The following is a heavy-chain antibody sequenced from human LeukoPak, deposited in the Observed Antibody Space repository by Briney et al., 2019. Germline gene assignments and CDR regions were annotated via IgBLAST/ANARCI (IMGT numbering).Heavy chain of an antibody. V-gene: IGHV1-3*03. Sequence: ASVKVSCKASGYTFTSYAMHWVRQAPGQRLEWMGWINAGNGNTKYSQEFQGRVTITRDTSASTAYMELSSLRSEDMAVYYCARDRGIVGATKSNWFDPWGQGTLVTVSS. CDR2: INAGNGNT. CDR3: ARDRGIVGATKSNWFDP. J-gene: IGHJ5*02. D-gene: IGHD1-26*01. CDR1: GYTFTSYA.